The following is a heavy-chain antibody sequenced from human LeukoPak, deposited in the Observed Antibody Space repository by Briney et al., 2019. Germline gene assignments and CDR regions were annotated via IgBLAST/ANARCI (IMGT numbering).Heavy chain of an antibody. CDR2: IIPILGIA. V-gene: IGHV1-69*04. CDR1: GGTFSSYA. J-gene: IGHJ4*02. Sequence: ASVKVSCKASGGTFSSYAISWVRQAPGQGLEWMGRIIPILGIANSAQKFQGRVTITADKSTSTAYMELSRLRSEHTAVYYCARSSYCGGDCYTAYYFDFWGRGTLVTVSS. CDR3: ARSSYCGGDCYTAYYFDF. D-gene: IGHD2-21*02.